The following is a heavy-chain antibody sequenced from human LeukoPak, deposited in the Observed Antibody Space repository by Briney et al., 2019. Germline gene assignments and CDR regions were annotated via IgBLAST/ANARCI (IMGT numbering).Heavy chain of an antibody. CDR2: IYHSGST. Sequence: SETLSLTCTVSGGSISSGGYYWSWIRQPPGKGLEWIGYIYHSGSTYYNPSLKSRVTISVDRSKNQFSLKLSSVTAADTAVYYCARAPIVVVTAIPGVNWFDPWGQGTLVTVSS. CDR3: ARAPIVVVTAIPGVNWFDP. V-gene: IGHV4-30-2*01. J-gene: IGHJ5*02. CDR1: GGSISSGGYY. D-gene: IGHD2-21*02.